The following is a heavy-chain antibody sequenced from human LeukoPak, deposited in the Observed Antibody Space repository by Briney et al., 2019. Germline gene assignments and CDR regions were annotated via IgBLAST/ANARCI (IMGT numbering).Heavy chain of an antibody. CDR3: AKALFGSGSPDAFDI. J-gene: IGHJ3*02. CDR1: GFTFDDYG. Sequence: GGSLRLSCAASGFTFDDYGMSWVRQAPGKGLEWVSSISWNSGNLGYADSVKGRFTISRDNAKNSLYLQMNFLRPEDMASYYCAKALFGSGSPDAFDIWGLGTMVTVSS. V-gene: IGHV3-9*03. CDR2: ISWNSGNL. D-gene: IGHD3-10*01.